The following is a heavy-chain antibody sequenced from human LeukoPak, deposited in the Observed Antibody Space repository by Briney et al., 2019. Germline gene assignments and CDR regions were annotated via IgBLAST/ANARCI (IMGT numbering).Heavy chain of an antibody. CDR1: GYTSTGYY. CDR3: ARAQGTNYDILTGNNWFDP. CDR2: INPNSGGT. Sequence: ASVKVSCKASGYTSTGYYMHWVRQAPGQGLEWMGWINPNSGGTNYAQKFQGRVTMTRDTSISTAYMELSRLRSDDTAVYYCARAQGTNYDILTGNNWFDPWGQGTLVTVSS. J-gene: IGHJ5*02. V-gene: IGHV1-2*02. D-gene: IGHD3-9*01.